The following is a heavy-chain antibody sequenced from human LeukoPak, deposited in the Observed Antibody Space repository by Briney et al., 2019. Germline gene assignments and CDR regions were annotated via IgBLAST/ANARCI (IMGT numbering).Heavy chain of an antibody. V-gene: IGHV3-48*03. CDR2: ISSSGHAI. CDR3: ARQHYGFWLPADY. Sequence: GGSLRLSCAASGFTFSSCEMNWVRQAPGEGLEWVSYISSSGHAIYYADSVKGRFTISRDNAKNSLYLQTNSLRAEDTAVYYCARQHYGFWLPADYWGQGTLVTVSS. CDR1: GFTFSSCE. D-gene: IGHD3-3*01. J-gene: IGHJ4*02.